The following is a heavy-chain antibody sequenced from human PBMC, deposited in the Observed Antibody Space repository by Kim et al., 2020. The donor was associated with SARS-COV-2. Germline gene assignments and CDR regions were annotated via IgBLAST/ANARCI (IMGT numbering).Heavy chain of an antibody. CDR2: INHSGST. CDR1: GGSFSGYY. J-gene: IGHJ4*02. V-gene: IGHV4-34*01. Sequence: SETLSLTCAVYGGSFSGYYWSWIRQPPGKGLEWIGEINHSGSTNYNPSLKSRVTISVDTSKNQFSLKLSSVTAADTAVYYCASLLRESGYWGQGTLVTVSS. CDR3: ASLLRESGY.